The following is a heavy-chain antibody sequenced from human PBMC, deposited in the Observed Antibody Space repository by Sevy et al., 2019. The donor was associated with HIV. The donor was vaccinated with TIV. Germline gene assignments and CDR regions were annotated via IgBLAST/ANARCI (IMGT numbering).Heavy chain of an antibody. V-gene: IGHV3-30*14. Sequence: GGSLRLSCVAPGFKFNGHGIHWVHQAPGKGLQWVAAISHDGDNKIYGDSVKGRFSISGDQSKNTVYLQMGTLTPEDTAIYYCARDFEVNNWRVVGAFDMWGLGTLVTVSS. J-gene: IGHJ3*02. CDR3: ARDFEVNNWRVVGAFDM. CDR2: ISHDGDNK. D-gene: IGHD3-3*01. CDR1: GFKFNGHG.